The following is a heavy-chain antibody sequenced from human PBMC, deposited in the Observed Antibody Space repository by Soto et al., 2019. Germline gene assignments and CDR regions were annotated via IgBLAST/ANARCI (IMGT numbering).Heavy chain of an antibody. CDR2: IYYSGSP. Sequence: QVQLQESGPGLVKPSETLSLTCTVSGDSISSYYWSWIRQPPGKGLEWIGYIYYSGSPSYSPSLKSRVTISVDTSNNQFSLKLSSVTAADTAVYYCARLVAARPYQFDYWGQGILVTVSS. CDR1: GDSISSYY. V-gene: IGHV4-59*01. D-gene: IGHD6-6*01. J-gene: IGHJ4*02. CDR3: ARLVAARPYQFDY.